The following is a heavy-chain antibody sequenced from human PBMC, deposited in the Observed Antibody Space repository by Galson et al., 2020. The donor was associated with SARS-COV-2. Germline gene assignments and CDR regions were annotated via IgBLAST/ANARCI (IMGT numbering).Heavy chain of an antibody. D-gene: IGHD3-10*01. V-gene: IGHV1-2*06. J-gene: IGHJ5*02. CDR2: INPNSGGT. CDR1: GYTFTGYY. Sequence: ASVKVSCKASGYTFTGYYMHWVRQAPGQGLEWMGRINPNSGGTNYAQKFQGRVTMTRDTSISTAYMELSRLRSDDTAVYSCARDIGFGELLNCFDPWCQGTLGTVSS. CDR3: ARDIGFGELLNCFDP.